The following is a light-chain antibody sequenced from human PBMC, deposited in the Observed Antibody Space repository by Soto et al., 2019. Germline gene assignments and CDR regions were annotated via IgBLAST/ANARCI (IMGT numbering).Light chain of an antibody. J-gene: IGKJ5*01. CDR3: QQRDDWPPSIT. CDR1: ETIRGL. CDR2: DTS. Sequence: EIVLTQSPATLSLSPGERATLSCRASETIRGLLAWYQQRPGQPPRLLIYDTSNRATGIPARFSGSGSGTDFTLTISSLEPEDFAVYYCQQRDDWPPSITFGQGTRLEIK. V-gene: IGKV3-11*01.